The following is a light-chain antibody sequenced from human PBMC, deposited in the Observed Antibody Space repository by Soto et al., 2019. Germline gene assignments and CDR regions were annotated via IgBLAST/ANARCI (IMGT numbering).Light chain of an antibody. J-gene: IGKJ1*01. Sequence: DIQMTQSPSFLSASAGDRVTIFCGASQSISNFLHWYQQKPGKATKLLIYAASKLESGVPSRFGGSGSGTDFTLTISSLQPEDFATYYCQQSYRNPRTFGLGTKVDIK. CDR3: QQSYRNPRT. CDR2: AAS. V-gene: IGKV1-39*01. CDR1: QSISNF.